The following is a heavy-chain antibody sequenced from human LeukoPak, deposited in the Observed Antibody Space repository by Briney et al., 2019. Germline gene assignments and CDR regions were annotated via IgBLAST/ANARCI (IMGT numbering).Heavy chain of an antibody. CDR3: ARAQDTATALGYLDY. J-gene: IGHJ4*02. V-gene: IGHV4-34*01. CDR2: INHSGST. Sequence: PSETLSLTCAVYGGFFSGYYWSWIRQPPGKGLEWIGEINHSGSTNYNPSLKSRVTISVDTSKNQFSLKLSSVTAADTAVYYCARAQDTATALGYLDYWGQGTLVTVSS. CDR1: GGFFSGYY. D-gene: IGHD3-22*01.